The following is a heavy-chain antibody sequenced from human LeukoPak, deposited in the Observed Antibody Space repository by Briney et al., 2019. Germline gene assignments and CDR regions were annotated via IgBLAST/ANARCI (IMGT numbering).Heavy chain of an antibody. CDR1: GFTFSSYA. Sequence: GGSLRLSCAASGFTFSSYAMSWVRQAPGKGLEWVSAISGSGGSTYYADSVKGRFTISRDNSKNTLYLQMNSLRAEDTAVYYCAKDAFNNVAGVYYYYGMDVWGQGTTVTVSS. V-gene: IGHV3-23*01. J-gene: IGHJ6*02. CDR3: AKDAFNNVAGVYYYYGMDV. D-gene: IGHD6-19*01. CDR2: ISGSGGST.